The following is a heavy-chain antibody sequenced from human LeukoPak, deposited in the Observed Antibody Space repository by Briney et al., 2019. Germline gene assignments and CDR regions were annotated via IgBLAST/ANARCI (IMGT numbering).Heavy chain of an antibody. J-gene: IGHJ4*02. CDR1: GFTFRNYA. Sequence: GGSLRLSCAASGFTFRNYAMYWVRQAPGRGLEWAAVVSFDGNTTFYSDSVKGRFAISRDNSKNTLYLEMNSLRPEDTAVYYCARFRAATTRFDYWGQGTLVTVSS. D-gene: IGHD1/OR15-1a*01. CDR2: VSFDGNTT. CDR3: ARFRAATTRFDY. V-gene: IGHV3-30*09.